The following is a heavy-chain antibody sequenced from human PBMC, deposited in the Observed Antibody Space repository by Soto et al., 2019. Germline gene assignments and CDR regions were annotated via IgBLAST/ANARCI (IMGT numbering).Heavy chain of an antibody. D-gene: IGHD7-27*01. CDR2: ISGSGGST. CDR1: GFTFSSYA. V-gene: IGHV3-23*01. CDR3: AKDGDRTYYYYYGMDV. J-gene: IGHJ6*02. Sequence: PGGSLRLFCAASGFTFSSYAMSWVRQAPGKGLEWVSAISGSGGSTYYADSVKGRFTISRDNSKNTLYLQMNSLRAEDTAVYYCAKDGDRTYYYYYGMDVWGQGTTVPVSS.